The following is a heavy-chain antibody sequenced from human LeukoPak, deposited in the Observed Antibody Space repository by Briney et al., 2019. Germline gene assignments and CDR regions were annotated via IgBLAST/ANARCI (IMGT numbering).Heavy chain of an antibody. Sequence: ASVKVSCTASGYTFTTYYMHWVRQAPGQGLEWMGIINPSGGSTSYAQKFQGRVTMTRDTSTSTVYMELSRLRSEDTAVYYCARDRSLYGDPLFDYWGQGTLVTVSS. CDR3: ARDRSLYGDPLFDY. CDR1: GYTFTTYY. CDR2: INPSGGST. D-gene: IGHD4-17*01. V-gene: IGHV1-46*01. J-gene: IGHJ4*02.